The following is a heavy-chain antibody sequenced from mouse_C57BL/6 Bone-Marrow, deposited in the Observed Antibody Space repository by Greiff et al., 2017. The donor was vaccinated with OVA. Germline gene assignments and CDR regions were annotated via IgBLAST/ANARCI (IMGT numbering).Heavy chain of an antibody. Sequence: VQLQQSGAELVKPGASVKMSCKASGYTFNSYWITWVKQRPGQGLEWIGDIYPGSGSTNYNEKFKSKATLTVDTSSSTAYMQLSSLTSEDSAVYYCARRHYGSSYSAYWGKGTLVTVSA. J-gene: IGHJ3*01. CDR1: GYTFNSYW. CDR2: IYPGSGST. CDR3: ARRHYGSSYSAY. D-gene: IGHD1-1*01. V-gene: IGHV1-55*01.